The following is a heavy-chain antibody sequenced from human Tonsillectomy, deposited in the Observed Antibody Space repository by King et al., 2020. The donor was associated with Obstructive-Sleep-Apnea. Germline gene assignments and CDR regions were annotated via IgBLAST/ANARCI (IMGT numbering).Heavy chain of an antibody. V-gene: IGHV3-33*06. Sequence: VQLVESGGGVVQPGRSLRLSCAASGFTFSSYGMHWVRQAPGKGLEWVAVIWYDGSNKYYADSVKGRFTISRDNSKNTLYLQMNSLRAEDTAVYYCAKDTITMVRGVIITSVAYYYHGMDVWGQGTTVTVSS. D-gene: IGHD3-10*01. J-gene: IGHJ6*02. CDR3: AKDTITMVRGVIITSVAYYYHGMDV. CDR1: GFTFSSYG. CDR2: IWYDGSNK.